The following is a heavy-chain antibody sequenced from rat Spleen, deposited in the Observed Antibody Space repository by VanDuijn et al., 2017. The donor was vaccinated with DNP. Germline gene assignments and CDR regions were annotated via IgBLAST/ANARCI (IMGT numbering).Heavy chain of an antibody. Sequence: EVQLVESGGDLVQPGRSLKLSCAASGFTFSDYYMAWVRQAPTKGLEWVAYISYDGRNTYYGDSVKGRFTISRDIAKSTLYLEMNSLRSEDMATYYCARHVLPLRVWDYWGQGVMVTVSS. CDR2: ISYDGRNT. J-gene: IGHJ2*01. CDR1: GFTFSDYY. CDR3: ARHVLPLRVWDY. D-gene: IGHD1-4*01. V-gene: IGHV5-22*01.